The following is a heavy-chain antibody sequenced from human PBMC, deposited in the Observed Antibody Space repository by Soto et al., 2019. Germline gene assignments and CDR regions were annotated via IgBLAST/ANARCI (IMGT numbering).Heavy chain of an antibody. CDR3: ARAGVEVDPDYYYYGMDV. Sequence: VASVKVSCKASGYTFTSYYMHWVRQAPGQGLEWMGIINPSGGSTSYAQKFQGRVTMTRDTSTSTVYMELSSLRSEDTAVYYCARAGVEVDPDYYYYGMDVWGQGTTVTVSS. CDR1: GYTFTSYY. D-gene: IGHD2-2*01. V-gene: IGHV1-46*01. J-gene: IGHJ6*02. CDR2: INPSGGST.